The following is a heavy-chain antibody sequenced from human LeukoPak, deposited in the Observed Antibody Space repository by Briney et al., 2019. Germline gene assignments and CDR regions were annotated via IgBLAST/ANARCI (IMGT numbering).Heavy chain of an antibody. CDR1: GGSFSGYY. CDR2: INHSGST. V-gene: IGHV4-34*01. D-gene: IGHD2-21*02. J-gene: IGHJ4*02. Sequence: SSETLSLTCAVYGGSFSGYYWSWIRQPPGKGLEWIGEINHSGSTNYNPSLKSRVTISVDTSKNQFSLKLSSVTAADTAVYYCARRLCGGDCYSTFPYWGQGTLVTVSS. CDR3: ARRLCGGDCYSTFPY.